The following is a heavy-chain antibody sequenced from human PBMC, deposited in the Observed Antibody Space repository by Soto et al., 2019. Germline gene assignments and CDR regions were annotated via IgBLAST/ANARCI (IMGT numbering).Heavy chain of an antibody. Sequence: EVQVVESGGGLVQPGGSLRLSCAGSGFTFGRHWMTWVRQAPGKGLEWVANIKEDGSEKYYVDSVKGRFTISRDNAKNSVYLEMNSLRDEDTAFYYWARGTYGDKGSVLDYWGRGPLVTVSS. D-gene: IGHD4-17*01. V-gene: IGHV3-7*01. CDR1: GFTFGRHW. CDR3: ARGTYGDKGSVLDY. J-gene: IGHJ4*02. CDR2: IKEDGSEK.